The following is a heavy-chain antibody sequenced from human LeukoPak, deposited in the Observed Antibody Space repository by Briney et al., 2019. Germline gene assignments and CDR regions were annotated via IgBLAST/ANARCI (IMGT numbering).Heavy chain of an antibody. D-gene: IGHD2-15*01. CDR1: GDSISSGGYY. CDR3: ARAGGYCSGGSCYGDYFDY. J-gene: IGHJ4*02. CDR2: IYYSGST. Sequence: SETLSLTRTVSGDSISSGGYYWSWIRQHRGEGLEWIGYIYYSGSTYYNPSRKSRVTISVDTSKNQFSLKLSSVTAADTAVYYCARAGGYCSGGSCYGDYFDYWGQGTLVTVSS. V-gene: IGHV4-31*03.